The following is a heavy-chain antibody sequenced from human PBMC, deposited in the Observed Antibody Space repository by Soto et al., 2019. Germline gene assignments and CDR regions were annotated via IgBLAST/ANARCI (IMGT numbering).Heavy chain of an antibody. J-gene: IGHJ6*03. CDR2: INPNSGGT. Sequence: GASVKVSCKASGYTFTGYYMHWVRQAPGQGLERMGWINPNSGGTNYAQKFQGWVTMTRDTSISTAYMELSRLRSDDTAVYYCARGVYGDDYYYYMDVWGKGTTVTVSS. CDR1: GYTFTGYY. CDR3: ARGVYGDDYYYYMDV. V-gene: IGHV1-2*04. D-gene: IGHD4-17*01.